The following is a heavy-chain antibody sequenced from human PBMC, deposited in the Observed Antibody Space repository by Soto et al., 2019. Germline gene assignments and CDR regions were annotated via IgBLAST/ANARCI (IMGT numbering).Heavy chain of an antibody. CDR1: GVPVSSGSYY. Sequence: QVQLQESGPGLVQPSQTLSLTCSVSGVPVSSGSYYWTWVRQHPVKGLEWIGYIYHTGSTYYNPSLQSRLIMSIDTSKNQFSLHLYSVTAADTAVYFCAAKLGTTHYFDFWGQGSLVAVSS. V-gene: IGHV4-31*03. CDR2: IYHTGST. J-gene: IGHJ4*02. D-gene: IGHD7-27*01. CDR3: AAKLGTTHYFDF.